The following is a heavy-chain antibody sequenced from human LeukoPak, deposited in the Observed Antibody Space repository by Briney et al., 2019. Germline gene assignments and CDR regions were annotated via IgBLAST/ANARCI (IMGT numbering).Heavy chain of an antibody. Sequence: PSETLSLTCAVYGGSFSGYYWSWIRQPPGKGLEWIGEINHSGSTNYNPSLKSRVTISVDTSKNQFSLKLSSVTAADTAVYYCARATLSGDFWSGYAATYNWFDPWGQGTLVTVSS. V-gene: IGHV4-34*01. CDR2: INHSGST. CDR3: ARATLSGDFWSGYAATYNWFDP. CDR1: GGSFSGYY. J-gene: IGHJ5*02. D-gene: IGHD3-3*01.